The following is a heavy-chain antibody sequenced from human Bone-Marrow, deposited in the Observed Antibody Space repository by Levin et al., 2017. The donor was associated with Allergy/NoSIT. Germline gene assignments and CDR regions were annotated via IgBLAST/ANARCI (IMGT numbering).Heavy chain of an antibody. D-gene: IGHD5-18*01. CDR1: GLNFSNAW. CDR2: IISKSNGGAI. J-gene: IGHJ4*02. V-gene: IGHV3-15*01. Sequence: SCAASGLNFSNAWMSWVRQAPGKGLDWVGRIISKSNGGAIDYAAPVNGRFTISRDDSKNMLYLQMSSLKTEDTAVYYCTTNRYNWGQGTLVTVSS. CDR3: TTNRYN.